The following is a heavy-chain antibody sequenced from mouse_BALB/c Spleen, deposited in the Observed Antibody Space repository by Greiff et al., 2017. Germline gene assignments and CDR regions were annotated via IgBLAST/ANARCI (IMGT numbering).Heavy chain of an antibody. V-gene: IGHV2-4-1*01. J-gene: IGHJ4*01. CDR2: IWSGGST. CDR3: ARNFFTPLSYGTYYAMGY. Sequence: VKLKQSGPGLVQPSQSLSITCTVSGFSLTSYGVHWVRQSPGKGLEWLGVIWSGGSTDYNAAFISRLSISKDNSKSQVFFKMNSLQADDTAIYYSARNFFTPLSYGTYYAMGYWGQGNSVTVSS. CDR1: GFSLTSYG. D-gene: IGHD2-1*01.